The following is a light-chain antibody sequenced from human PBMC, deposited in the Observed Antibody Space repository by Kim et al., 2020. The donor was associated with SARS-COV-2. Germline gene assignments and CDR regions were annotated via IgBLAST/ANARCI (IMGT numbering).Light chain of an antibody. J-gene: IGLJ1*01. CDR2: CNK. V-gene: IGLV1-40*01. CDR1: SSNSGADYD. CDR3: QSYDSGLRGFV. Sequence: QTVAISCTGSSSNSGADYDVHWYQQFPGKAPKLLIYCNKNRPSGVPDRFSASKSGTSASLAIAGLQADDGADYYCQSYDSGLRGFVFGTGTKVTVL.